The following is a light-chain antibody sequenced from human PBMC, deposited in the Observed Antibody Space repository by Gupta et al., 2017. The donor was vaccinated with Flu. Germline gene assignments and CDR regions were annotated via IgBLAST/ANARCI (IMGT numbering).Light chain of an antibody. J-gene: IGLJ3*02. Sequence: NFLLTQPHSPSESPGKTVTIAYTRSSGSIASNYVQWYQQRPGSAPTTVIYEDSQRPSGVPDRFSGSIDRSSNSASLTISARRTEDEADYYCQSYDNDNPWVFGGGTKLTVL. V-gene: IGLV6-57*03. CDR3: QSYDNDNPWV. CDR2: EDS. CDR1: SGSIASNY.